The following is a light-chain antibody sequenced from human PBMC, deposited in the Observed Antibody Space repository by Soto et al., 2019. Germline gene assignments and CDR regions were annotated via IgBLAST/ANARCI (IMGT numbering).Light chain of an antibody. CDR2: VNSDGSH. CDR1: SGHSSYA. Sequence: QLVLTQSPSASASLGASVKLTCTLSSGHSSYAIAWHQQQPEKGPRYLMKVNSDGSHSKGDGIPDRFSGSSSGAERYFTISCLQSEDEADYYCQTGGTGYVLFGGGTKLTVL. CDR3: QTGGTGYVL. V-gene: IGLV4-69*02. J-gene: IGLJ2*01.